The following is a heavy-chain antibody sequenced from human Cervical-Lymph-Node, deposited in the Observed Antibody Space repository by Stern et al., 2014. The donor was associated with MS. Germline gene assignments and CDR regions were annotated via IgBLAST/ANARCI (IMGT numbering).Heavy chain of an antibody. CDR1: GHSLRTSGMC. Sequence: QGTLSESGPALVKPTQTLTLTCTFSGHSLRTSGMCGSWICQPPGKALEWLALIDWDGDNSYSTSIKNMFTLSKHTSKNQVVLTMTNMDPVDTATYYCARMGIAAPYGMDVWGQGTTVPVSS. CDR2: IDWDGDN. D-gene: IGHD6-13*01. J-gene: IGHJ6*02. CDR3: ARMGIAAPYGMDV. V-gene: IGHV2-70*01.